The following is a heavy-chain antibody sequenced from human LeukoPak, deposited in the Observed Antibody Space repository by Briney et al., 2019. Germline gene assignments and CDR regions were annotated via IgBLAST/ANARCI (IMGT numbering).Heavy chain of an antibody. CDR3: ARDLSGDY. CDR2: INHSGST. Sequence: PGGSLRLSCAASGFTVSSNYMSWVRQPPGKGLEWIGEINHSGSTNYNPSLKSRVTISVDTSKNQFSLKLSSVTAADTAVYYCARDLSGDYWGQGTLVTVSS. D-gene: IGHD3-10*01. CDR1: GFTVSSNY. V-gene: IGHV4-34*01. J-gene: IGHJ4*02.